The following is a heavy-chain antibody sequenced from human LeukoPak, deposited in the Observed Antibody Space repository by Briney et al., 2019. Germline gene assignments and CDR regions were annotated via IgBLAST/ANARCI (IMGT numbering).Heavy chain of an antibody. CDR1: GFTFSSYA. D-gene: IGHD4-17*01. J-gene: IGHJ4*02. V-gene: IGHV3-23*01. CDR3: AKPLYGDYYLFDY. Sequence: GGSLRLSCAASGFTFSSYAMSWVRQAPGKGLEWASAISGSGGSTYYADSVKGRFTISRDNSKNTLYLQMNSLRAEDTAVYYCAKPLYGDYYLFDYWGQGTLVTVSS. CDR2: ISGSGGST.